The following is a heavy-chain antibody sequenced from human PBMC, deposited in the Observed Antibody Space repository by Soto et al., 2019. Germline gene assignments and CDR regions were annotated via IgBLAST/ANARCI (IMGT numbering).Heavy chain of an antibody. Sequence: GGSLRLSCAASGFTFSSYSMNWVRQAPGKGLEWVSSISSSSSYIYYADSVKGRFTISRDNAKNSLYLQMNSLRAEDTAVYYCARDFPPTTYTLAYFDYWGQGTLVTVSS. CDR1: GFTFSSYS. CDR2: ISSSSSYI. CDR3: ARDFPPTTYTLAYFDY. J-gene: IGHJ4*02. V-gene: IGHV3-21*01. D-gene: IGHD4-17*01.